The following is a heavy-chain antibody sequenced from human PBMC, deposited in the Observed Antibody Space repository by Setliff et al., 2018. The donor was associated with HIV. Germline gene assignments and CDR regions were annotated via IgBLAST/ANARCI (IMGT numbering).Heavy chain of an antibody. Sequence: PSETLSLTCTVSGGSISSSSYYWGWIRQPPGKGLEWIGSIYYSGSTYYNPSLKSRVSISVDASKTQFSLKLSSVTAADTAVYYCARLVGPYYDFWSGFQVWFDPWGQGTLVTVSS. CDR3: ARLVGPYYDFWSGFQVWFDP. J-gene: IGHJ5*02. CDR2: IYYSGST. D-gene: IGHD3-3*01. CDR1: GGSISSSSYY. V-gene: IGHV4-39*01.